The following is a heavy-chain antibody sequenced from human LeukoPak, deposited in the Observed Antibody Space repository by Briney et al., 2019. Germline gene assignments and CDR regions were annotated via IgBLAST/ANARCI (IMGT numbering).Heavy chain of an antibody. V-gene: IGHV3-33*01. CDR3: ARERAVAGFDY. Sequence: PGGSLRLSCAASGFTFSSYGMHWVRQAPGKGLEWVAVIWYDGSNKYYADSVKGQFTISRDNSKNTLYLQMNSLRAEDTAVYYCARERAVAGFDYWGQGTLVTVSS. CDR1: GFTFSSYG. J-gene: IGHJ4*02. CDR2: IWYDGSNK. D-gene: IGHD6-19*01.